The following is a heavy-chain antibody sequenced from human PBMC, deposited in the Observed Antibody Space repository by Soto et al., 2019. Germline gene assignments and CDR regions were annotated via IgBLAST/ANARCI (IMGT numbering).Heavy chain of an antibody. CDR1: GFTFSSYS. CDR2: ISSSSSYI. D-gene: IGHD2-15*01. CDR3: ARDHGLSSYAFDI. J-gene: IGHJ3*02. Sequence: GFLRLSCAASGFTFSSYSMNWVRQAPGKGLEWVSSISSSSSYIYYADSVKGRFTISRDNAKNSLYLQMNSLRAEDTAVYYCARDHGLSSYAFDIWGQGTMVTVSS. V-gene: IGHV3-21*01.